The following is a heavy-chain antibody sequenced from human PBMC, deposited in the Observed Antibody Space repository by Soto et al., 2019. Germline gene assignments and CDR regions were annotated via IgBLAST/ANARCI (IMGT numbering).Heavy chain of an antibody. Sequence: EVQLLESGGGLVQPGGSLRLSCAASGFTFSSYAMSWVRQAPGKGLEWVSAISGSGGSTYYADSVKGRFTISRDNSKNTLYRQMNSLRAEDTAVYYCAKGRHYEDCPRFSVGSWFDPWGQGTLVTVSS. CDR2: ISGSGGST. CDR1: GFTFSSYA. V-gene: IGHV3-23*01. J-gene: IGHJ5*02. D-gene: IGHD3-3*01. CDR3: AKGRHYEDCPRFSVGSWFDP.